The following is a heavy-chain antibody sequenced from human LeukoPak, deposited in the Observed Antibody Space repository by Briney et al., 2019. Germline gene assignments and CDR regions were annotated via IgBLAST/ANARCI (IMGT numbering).Heavy chain of an antibody. CDR3: ARANPFMITFGGVITKPLDY. Sequence: ASVKVSCKASGYTFTSYGISWVRQAPGQGLEWMGWISAYNGNTNYAQKLQGRVTMTTDTSTSTAYMELRSLRSDDTAVYYCARANPFMITFGGVITKPLDYWGQGTLVTVSS. CDR2: ISAYNGNT. V-gene: IGHV1-18*01. D-gene: IGHD3-16*02. J-gene: IGHJ4*02. CDR1: GYTFTSYG.